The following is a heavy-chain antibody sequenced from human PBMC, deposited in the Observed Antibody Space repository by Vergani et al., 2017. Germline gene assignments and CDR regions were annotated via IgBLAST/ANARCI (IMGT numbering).Heavy chain of an antibody. CDR2: LCPSGST. D-gene: IGHD3-10*01. CDR1: GAPISYWC. V-gene: IGHV4-4*07. Sequence: QVQMQESGPGLVKTSETLSLTCSASGAPISYWCWSWLRQPAGKGLEWIGRLCPSGSTNYKPSLKSRVTISVDTSKNQFSLKLSSVTAADTAVYYCARLGMGAYYYGSGTPSWGQGTLVTVSS. J-gene: IGHJ4*02. CDR3: ARLGMGAYYYGSGTPS.